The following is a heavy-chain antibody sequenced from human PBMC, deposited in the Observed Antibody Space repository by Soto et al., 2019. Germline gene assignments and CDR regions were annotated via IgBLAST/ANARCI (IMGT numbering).Heavy chain of an antibody. Sequence: KSSETRSLTCNVSGGSVSSYSYYWSWIRQPPGRGLEWIGYVYYDGSTKYNPSLKSRATISVDTSKNQFYLRLSSVPAADTAVYYWARAPLGSSGYYGWFDPWGQGTLVTVSS. J-gene: IGHJ5*02. D-gene: IGHD6-19*01. V-gene: IGHV4-61*01. CDR1: GGSVSSYSYY. CDR2: VYYDGST. CDR3: ARAPLGSSGYYGWFDP.